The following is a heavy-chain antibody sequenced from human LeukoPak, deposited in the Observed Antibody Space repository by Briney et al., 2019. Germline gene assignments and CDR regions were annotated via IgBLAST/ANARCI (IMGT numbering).Heavy chain of an antibody. CDR2: IIRIFGTA. J-gene: IGHJ6*03. CDR1: GGTFSSYA. CDR3: ARAPYSSGGSTNYYYYYYMDV. Sequence: SVKVSCKASGGTFSSYAISWVRLAPGQGLEWMGGIIRIFGTANYAQKFQGRVTITADESTSTAYMELSSLRSEDTAVYYCARAPYSSGGSTNYYYYYYMDVWGKGTTVTVSS. D-gene: IGHD6-19*01. V-gene: IGHV1-69*13.